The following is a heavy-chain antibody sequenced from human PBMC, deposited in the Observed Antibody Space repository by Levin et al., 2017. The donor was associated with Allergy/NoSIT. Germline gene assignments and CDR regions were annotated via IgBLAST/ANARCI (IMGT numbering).Heavy chain of an antibody. CDR2: IYYSGST. D-gene: IGHD3-22*01. CDR3: ARQGDDSSGSPFDY. V-gene: IGHV4-39*01. J-gene: IGHJ4*02. CDR1: GGSISSSSYY. Sequence: SETLSLTCTVSGGSISSSSYYWGWIRQPPGKGLEWIGSIYYSGSTYYNPSLKSRVTISVDTSKNQFSLKLSSVTAADTAVYYCARQGDDSSGSPFDYWGQGTLVTVSS.